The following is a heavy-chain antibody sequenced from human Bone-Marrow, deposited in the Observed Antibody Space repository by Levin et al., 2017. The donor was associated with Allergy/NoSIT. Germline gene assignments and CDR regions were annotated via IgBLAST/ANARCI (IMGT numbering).Heavy chain of an antibody. CDR2: IWYDGSNK. J-gene: IGHJ4*02. CDR3: ARGKSSREYFDY. Sequence: PGGSLRLSCAASGFTFSSYGMHWVRQAPGKGLEWVAVIWYDGSNKYYADSVKGRFTISRDNSKNTLYLQMNSLRAEDTAVYYCARGKSSREYFDYWGQGTLVTVSS. CDR1: GFTFSSYG. V-gene: IGHV3-33*01. D-gene: IGHD2-2*01.